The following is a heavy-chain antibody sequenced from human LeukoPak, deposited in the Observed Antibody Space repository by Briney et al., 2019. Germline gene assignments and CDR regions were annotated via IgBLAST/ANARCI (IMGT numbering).Heavy chain of an antibody. J-gene: IGHJ4*02. CDR1: GFTFSSYE. CDR2: ISSSGSTI. V-gene: IGHV3-48*03. D-gene: IGHD6-13*01. Sequence: GGSLRLSCAASGFTFSSYEMNWVRQAPGKGLEWVSYISSSGSTIYYADSVKGRFTISRDNAKNSLYLQMNSLRAEDTAVYYCTRDYERRGSSSVDYWGQGTLVTVSS. CDR3: TRDYERRGSSSVDY.